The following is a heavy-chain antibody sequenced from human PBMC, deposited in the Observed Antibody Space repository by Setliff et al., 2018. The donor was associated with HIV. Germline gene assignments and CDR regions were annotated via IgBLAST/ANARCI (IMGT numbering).Heavy chain of an antibody. J-gene: IGHJ3*02. D-gene: IGHD3-10*01. V-gene: IGHV3-9*01. CDR1: GFTFNDYA. CDR3: AKDYVARGGKWDAFHI. Sequence: PGGSLRLSCAASGFTFNDYAMHWVRQAPGKGLEWVSGITWNSGEIGYAGSVKGRFTISRDNAKNSLYLQMNGLSTEDTALYYCAKDYVARGGKWDAFHIWGQGTMVTVSS. CDR2: ITWNSGEI.